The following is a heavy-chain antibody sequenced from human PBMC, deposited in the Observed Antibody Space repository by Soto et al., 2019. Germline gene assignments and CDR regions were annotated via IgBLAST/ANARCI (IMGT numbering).Heavy chain of an antibody. CDR1: GFTFSNYA. CDR2: ISGSGGST. CDR3: AKERFSSPRHHYGLDV. Sequence: GGSLRLSCAASGFTFSNYAMSWVRQAPGKGLEWVSEISGSGGSTYYVDSVKGRFTISRDNSKNTLYLQISSLRGEDTAEYYCAKERFSSPRHHYGLDVWGQGTRVTVSS. J-gene: IGHJ6*02. D-gene: IGHD6-6*01. V-gene: IGHV3-23*01.